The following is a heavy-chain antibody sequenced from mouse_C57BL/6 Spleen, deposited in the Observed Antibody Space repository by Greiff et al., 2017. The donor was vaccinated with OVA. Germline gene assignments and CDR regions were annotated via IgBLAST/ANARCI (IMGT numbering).Heavy chain of an antibody. CDR2: ISSGRSTI. CDR3: ARDLITTERYFDV. J-gene: IGHJ1*03. V-gene: IGHV5-17*01. D-gene: IGHD1-2*01. CDR1: GFTFSDYG. Sequence: EVQLVESGGGLVKPGGSLKLSCAASGFTFSDYGMHWVRQAPEKGLEWVAYISSGRSTIYYADTVKGRFTISRDNAKNTLFLQMTSLRSEDTAMYYCARDLITTERYFDVWGTGTTVTVSS.